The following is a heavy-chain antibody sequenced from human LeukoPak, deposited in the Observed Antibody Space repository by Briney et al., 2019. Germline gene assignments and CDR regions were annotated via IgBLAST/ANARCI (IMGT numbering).Heavy chain of an antibody. CDR3: ATIVVVIGALDY. Sequence: PSETLSLTCTVSGGSISSGGYYWSWIRQHPGKGLEWIGYIYYSGSTYYNPSLKSRVTISVDTSKNQFSLKLSSVTAADTAVYYCATIVVVIGALDYWGQGTLVTVSS. CDR1: GGSISSGGYY. V-gene: IGHV4-31*03. D-gene: IGHD3-22*01. J-gene: IGHJ4*02. CDR2: IYYSGST.